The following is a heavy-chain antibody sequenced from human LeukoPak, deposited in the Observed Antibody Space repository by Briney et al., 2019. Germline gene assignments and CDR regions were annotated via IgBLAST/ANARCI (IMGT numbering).Heavy chain of an antibody. CDR1: GFTFSSYW. CDR3: AGYDYNTYSLKY. V-gene: IGHV3-7*04. D-gene: IGHD4-11*01. J-gene: IGHJ4*02. Sequence: SGGSLRLSCAASGFTFSSYWMTWARQAPGTGLEWVANIKEDGSEKNYLDSVKSRFTISRDNAKTSLYLHMNSLRAEDTAVYYCAGYDYNTYSLKYWGQGTLVTVSS. CDR2: IKEDGSEK.